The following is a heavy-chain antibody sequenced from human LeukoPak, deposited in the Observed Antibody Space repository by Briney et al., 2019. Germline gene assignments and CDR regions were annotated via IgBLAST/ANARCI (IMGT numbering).Heavy chain of an antibody. CDR3: ARDSRGYSGYDHGMDV. V-gene: IGHV3-53*01. Sequence: GGSLRLSCAASGFTVSSNYMSWVRQAPGKGLEWVSVIYSGGSTYYADSVKGRFTISRDNSKNTLYLQMNSLRAEDTAVYYCARDSRGYSGYDHGMDVRGQGTTVTVSS. CDR1: GFTVSSNY. J-gene: IGHJ6*02. CDR2: IYSGGST. D-gene: IGHD5-12*01.